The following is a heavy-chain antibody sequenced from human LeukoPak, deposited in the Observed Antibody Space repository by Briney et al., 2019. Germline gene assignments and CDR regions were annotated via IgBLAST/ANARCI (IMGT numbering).Heavy chain of an antibody. CDR1: GFIVSNNY. V-gene: IGHV3-66*04. CDR3: ARHVWFGEHNGHENWFDP. J-gene: IGHJ5*02. Sequence: GGSLRLSCAASGFIVSNNYMTWVRQAPGKGLEWVSAIYSGGSTYYSNSVKGRFTISRDNSKNTLYLQMNSLTAEDTAVYYCARHVWFGEHNGHENWFDPWGQGTLVIVSS. D-gene: IGHD3-10*01. CDR2: IYSGGST.